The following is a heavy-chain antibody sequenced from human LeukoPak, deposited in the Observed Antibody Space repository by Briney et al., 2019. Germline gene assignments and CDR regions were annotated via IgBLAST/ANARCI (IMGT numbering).Heavy chain of an antibody. J-gene: IGHJ4*02. CDR1: GFTFSSYA. CDR3: ARDHAGAFDY. D-gene: IGHD1-1*01. CDR2: ISYDGSNK. V-gene: IGHV3-30-3*01. Sequence: GRSLRLSCAASGFTFSSYAMHWVRQAPGKGLEWVAVISYDGSNKYYADSVKGRFTISRDNSKNTLNLQMNSLRAEDTAVYYCARDHAGAFDYWGQGTLVTVSS.